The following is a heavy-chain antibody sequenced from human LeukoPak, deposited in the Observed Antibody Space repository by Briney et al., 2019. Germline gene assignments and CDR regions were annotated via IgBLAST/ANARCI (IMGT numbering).Heavy chain of an antibody. V-gene: IGHV4-34*01. CDR2: INHSGST. Sequence: SETLSLTCAVYGGSFSGYYWSWIRQPPGKGLEWIGEINHSGSTNYNPSLKSRVTISVDTSKNQFSLKLSSVTAADTAVYYCARSFSGTVIFRYWGQGTPVTVSS. CDR1: GGSFSGYY. D-gene: IGHD3/OR15-3a*01. CDR3: ARSFSGTVIFRY. J-gene: IGHJ4*02.